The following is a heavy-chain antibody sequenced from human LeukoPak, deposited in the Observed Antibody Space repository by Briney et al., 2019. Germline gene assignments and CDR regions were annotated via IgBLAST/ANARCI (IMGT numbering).Heavy chain of an antibody. CDR1: GGSISCNH. Sequence: SETLSLTCIVYGGSISCNHWSWIPQPPGKGLEGSGYIDYNGTTNYHPSLKSRVTISVGTSKNQFPLKLSSGTAADTAGNYWARGCSAGTPLNWFDPWGQGTPVTVSS. CDR2: IDYNGTT. J-gene: IGHJ5*02. CDR3: ARGCSAGTPLNWFDP. D-gene: IGHD6-13*01. V-gene: IGHV4-59*01.